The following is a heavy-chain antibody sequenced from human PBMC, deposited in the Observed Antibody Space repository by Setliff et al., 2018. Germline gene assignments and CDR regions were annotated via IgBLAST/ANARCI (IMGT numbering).Heavy chain of an antibody. D-gene: IGHD5-12*01. CDR3: ARDDDTTSRYSRFEH. V-gene: IGHV3-33*01. CDR2: FWANGNNK. CDR1: GFTFSYYG. J-gene: IGHJ5*02. Sequence: GSLRLSCAASGFTFSYYGIHWVRQAPGKGLEWVAVFWANGNNKYYADSVKGRFTISRDNSQNTVYLQMDSLRAEDTAVYYCARDDDTTSRYSRFEHWGQGTPVTVSS.